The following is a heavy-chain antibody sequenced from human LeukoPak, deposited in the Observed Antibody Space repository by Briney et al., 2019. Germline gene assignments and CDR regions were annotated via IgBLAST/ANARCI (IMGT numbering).Heavy chain of an antibody. CDR1: GFTFSSYS. CDR3: AKAGSADRVLSSSGIMDV. CDR2: ITGSSIYI. Sequence: KPGGSLRLSCAASGFTFSSYSMNWVRQAPGKGLEWVSSITGSSIYIYYADSVKGRFTISRDNAKNSLYLQMNSLRAEDMALYYCAKAGSADRVLSSSGIMDVWGKGTTVTVSS. J-gene: IGHJ6*03. V-gene: IGHV3-21*04. D-gene: IGHD6-6*01.